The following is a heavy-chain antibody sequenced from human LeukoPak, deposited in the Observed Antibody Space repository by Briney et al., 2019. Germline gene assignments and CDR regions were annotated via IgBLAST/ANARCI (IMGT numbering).Heavy chain of an antibody. CDR2: ISSSSYI. J-gene: IGHJ4*02. Sequence: GGSLRLSCAASGFTFSSYSMSWVRQAPGKGLGWVSSISSSSYIYYADAAKGRFTISRDNAKNSLFLQMNSLRAEDTAVYYWARDIYYDSSGYYGSVYWGQRTLVTVSS. CDR1: GFTFSSYS. CDR3: ARDIYYDSSGYYGSVY. V-gene: IGHV3-21*01. D-gene: IGHD3-22*01.